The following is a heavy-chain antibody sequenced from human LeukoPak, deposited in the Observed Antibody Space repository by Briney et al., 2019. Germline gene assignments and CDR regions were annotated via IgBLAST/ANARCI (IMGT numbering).Heavy chain of an antibody. CDR2: IYFNGDT. J-gene: IGHJ4*02. V-gene: IGHV4-31*03. CDR3: ARVRLRSEDFSTPYYFDF. Sequence: SETLSLTCSVSGASIRSGGFYWSWLRQHPRRGLEWIGYIYFNGDTYYNPSLKSRVTISVDTSQNRFSLRVHSVTAADTAVYFCARVRLRSEDFSTPYYFDFWGRGTLVTVSS. D-gene: IGHD3-16*01. CDR1: GASIRSGGFY.